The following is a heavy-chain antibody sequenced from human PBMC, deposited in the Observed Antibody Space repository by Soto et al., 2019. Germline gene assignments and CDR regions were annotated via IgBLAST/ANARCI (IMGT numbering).Heavy chain of an antibody. V-gene: IGHV1-69*01. CDR2: IIPLYDTS. J-gene: IGHJ4*02. Sequence: QVQLVQSGAEVKRPGSSVKVSCKASGGTVSNYPISWVRQAPGQGLEWMGGIIPLYDTSNYAQKFQGRLTITADESTTTTYMELSSLGSEDTAVYYCARLRGDSWGQGTPVTVSS. D-gene: IGHD3-10*01. CDR3: ARLRGDS. CDR1: GGTVSNYP.